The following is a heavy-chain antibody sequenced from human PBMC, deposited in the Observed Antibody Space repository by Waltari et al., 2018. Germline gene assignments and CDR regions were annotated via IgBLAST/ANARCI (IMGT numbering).Heavy chain of an antibody. D-gene: IGHD3-22*01. CDR3: VRDWRAGYFGPVRDTSFDH. V-gene: IGHV4-38-2*02. J-gene: IGHJ4*02. Sequence: QFQLQESGPGLVKPSETLALTCRVSGYSISSVYYWRWMGQPPGKGLEWIGSIFHSGDNYYNPSLKSRVTISVDTSKNQLSLKLHSVTAADTAVYYCVRDWRAGYFGPVRDTSFDHWGQGTLVTVSS. CDR1: GYSISSVYY. CDR2: IFHSGDN.